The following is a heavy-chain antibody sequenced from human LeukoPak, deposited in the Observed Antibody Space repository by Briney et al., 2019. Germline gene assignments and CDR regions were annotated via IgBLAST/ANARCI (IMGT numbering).Heavy chain of an antibody. D-gene: IGHD3-10*01. Sequence: GGSLRLSCAASGFTFSSYAMSWVRQAPGKGLEWVSAISGSGGSTYYADPVKGRFTISRDNSKNTLYLQMNSLRAEDTAVYYCAKYVGFGELSHFDYWGQGTLVTVSS. CDR3: AKYVGFGELSHFDY. J-gene: IGHJ4*02. V-gene: IGHV3-23*01. CDR2: ISGSGGST. CDR1: GFTFSSYA.